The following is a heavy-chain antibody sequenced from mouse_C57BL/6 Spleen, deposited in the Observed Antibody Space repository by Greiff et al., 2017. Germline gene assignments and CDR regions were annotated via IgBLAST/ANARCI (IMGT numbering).Heavy chain of an antibody. CDR3: ARRGNFAY. D-gene: IGHD2-1*01. J-gene: IGHJ3*01. CDR2: IDPSDSYT. V-gene: IGHV1-50*01. Sequence: VQLQQSGAELVKPGASVKLSCKASGYTFTSYWMQWVKQRPGQGLEWIGEIDPSDSYTNYNQKFKGKATLTVDTSSSTAYMQLSSLTSEDSAVYYCARRGNFAYWGQGTLVTVSA. CDR1: GYTFTSYW.